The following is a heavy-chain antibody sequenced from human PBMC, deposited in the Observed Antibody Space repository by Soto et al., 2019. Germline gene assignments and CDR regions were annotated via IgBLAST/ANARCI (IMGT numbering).Heavy chain of an antibody. Sequence: QVQLVQSGAEVKKPAASVQVSCKASGYTFTGYYMHWVRQAPRQGREWMGWINPNSGGTNYPRKFQGRVTMTRDTSISTACIDLSRLRSVDTGVYYCARVEEWPASTWYGMDVWVQGTTVTVSS. CDR2: INPNSGGT. D-gene: IGHD2-15*01. J-gene: IGHJ6*02. CDR3: ARVEEWPASTWYGMDV. CDR1: GYTFTGYY. V-gene: IGHV1-2*02.